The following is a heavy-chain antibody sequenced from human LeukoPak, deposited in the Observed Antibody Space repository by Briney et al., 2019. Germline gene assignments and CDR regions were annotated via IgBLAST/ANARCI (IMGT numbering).Heavy chain of an antibody. CDR1: GLTVSSNF. CDR2: IYGGGST. V-gene: IGHV3-53*01. D-gene: IGHD6-19*01. Sequence: PGGSLRLSCAATGLTVSSNFMSWVRQAPGKGLEWVSVIYGGGSTYYADSVKGRFTISRDTPKNTLYLQMNSLRVEDTAVYYCAREHFTRGWYNWFDPWGQGTLVTVSS. J-gene: IGHJ5*02. CDR3: AREHFTRGWYNWFDP.